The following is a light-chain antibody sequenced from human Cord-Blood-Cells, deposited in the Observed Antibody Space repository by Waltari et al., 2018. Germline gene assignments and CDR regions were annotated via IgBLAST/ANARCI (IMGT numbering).Light chain of an antibody. CDR1: SSDVGSYNL. J-gene: IGLJ3*02. Sequence: QSALTQPASVSGSPGQSITISCTGTSSDVGSYNLVSWYQQHPGKAPKLMIYEGSKRPSGLSNRFAGSKSGNAACLTISGLQAEDGADYYCCSYAGSSTWVFGGGTELTVL. V-gene: IGLV2-23*01. CDR3: CSYAGSSTWV. CDR2: EGS.